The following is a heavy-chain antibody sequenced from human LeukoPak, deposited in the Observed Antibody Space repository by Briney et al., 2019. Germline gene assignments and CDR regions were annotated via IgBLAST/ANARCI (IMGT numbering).Heavy chain of an antibody. J-gene: IGHJ3*02. D-gene: IGHD4-17*01. CDR3: ARLIYGDLDAFDI. V-gene: IGHV5-51*01. CDR1: GSSFTNYW. CDR2: IYPGDSDT. Sequence: GGPLEISCKGSGSSFTNYWIGWVRQLPGKGLEGMGIIYPGDSDTRYSPSFQGQVTISADKSISTAYLQWSSLKASDTAMYYCARLIYGDLDAFDIWGQGPMVTVSS.